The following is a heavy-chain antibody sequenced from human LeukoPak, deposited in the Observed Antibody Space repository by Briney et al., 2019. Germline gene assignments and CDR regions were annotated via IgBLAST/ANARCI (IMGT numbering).Heavy chain of an antibody. CDR2: ISYDGSNK. CDR1: GFTFSSYG. D-gene: IGHD6-19*01. CDR3: AKSREQWLAICPDY. V-gene: IGHV3-30*18. J-gene: IGHJ4*02. Sequence: PGGSLRLSYAASGFTFSSYGMHWVRQAPGKGLEWVAVISYDGSNKYYADSVKGRFTISRDNSKNTLYLQMNSLRAEDTAVYYCAKSREQWLAICPDYWGQGTLVTVSS.